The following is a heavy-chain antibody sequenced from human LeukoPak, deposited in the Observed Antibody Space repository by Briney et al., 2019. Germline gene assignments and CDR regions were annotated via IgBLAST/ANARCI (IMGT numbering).Heavy chain of an antibody. CDR3: ARDRRYLRYFDWFLDY. J-gene: IGHJ4*02. V-gene: IGHV1-69*13. CDR1: GGTFSSYA. Sequence: SVKVSCKASGGTFSSYAISWVRQAPGQGLEWMGGIIPIFGTANYAQKFQGRVTITADESTSTAYMELSSLRSEDTAVYYCARDRRYLRYFDWFLDYWGQGTLVIVSS. CDR2: IIPIFGTA. D-gene: IGHD3-9*01.